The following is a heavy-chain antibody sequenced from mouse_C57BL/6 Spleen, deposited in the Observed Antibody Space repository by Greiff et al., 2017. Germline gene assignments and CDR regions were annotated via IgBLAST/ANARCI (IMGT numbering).Heavy chain of an antibody. CDR2: IYPGDGDT. D-gene: IGHD1-1*01. CDR1: GYAFSSSW. J-gene: IGHJ4*01. Sequence: VQLKQSGPELVKPGASVKISCKASGYAFSSSWMNWVKQRPGKGLEWIGRIYPGDGDTNYNGKFKGKATLTADKSSSTAYMQLSSLTSEDSAVYFCALITTVVPMDYWGQGTSVTVSS. V-gene: IGHV1-82*01. CDR3: ALITTVVPMDY.